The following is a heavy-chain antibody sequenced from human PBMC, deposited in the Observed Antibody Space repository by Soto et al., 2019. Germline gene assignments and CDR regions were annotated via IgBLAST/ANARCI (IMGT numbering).Heavy chain of an antibody. J-gene: IGHJ4*02. Sequence: EVQLVESGGGLVKPGGSLRLSCAASGFTFSSYSMNWVRQAPGKGLEWVSSISSSSSYIYYADSVKGRFTISRDNAKNSLYLQMNSLRAEDTAVYYCARVSSSWTLLDYCGQGTMVTVSS. D-gene: IGHD6-13*01. CDR1: GFTFSSYS. V-gene: IGHV3-21*01. CDR2: ISSSSSYI. CDR3: ARVSSSWTLLDY.